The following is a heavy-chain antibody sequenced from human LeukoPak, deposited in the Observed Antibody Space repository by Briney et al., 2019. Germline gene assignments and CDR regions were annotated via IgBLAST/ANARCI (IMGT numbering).Heavy chain of an antibody. Sequence: SETLSLTCTVSGTSISNYYWSWIRQPPGKGLEWIGYIYYSGDTNYNPSLKSRVTMSVDTSKNQFSLKLSSLTAADTAVFYCATGTTRYTTTYYFDYWGQGTLVTVSS. D-gene: IGHD2-2*02. J-gene: IGHJ4*02. V-gene: IGHV4-59*01. CDR1: GTSISNYY. CDR3: ATGTTRYTTTYYFDY. CDR2: IYYSGDT.